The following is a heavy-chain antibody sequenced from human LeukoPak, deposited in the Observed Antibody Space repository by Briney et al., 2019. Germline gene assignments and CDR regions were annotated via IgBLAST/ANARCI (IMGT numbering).Heavy chain of an antibody. CDR2: IYYSGNT. J-gene: IGHJ3*02. D-gene: IGHD3-22*01. CDR3: AGEDYFDSSGYASWRFDI. Sequence: PSETLSLTCTVSGRSISDYYWTWIRQPPGKGLEWIGHIYYSGNTIYNPSLKSRVTISVDTSKNQFSLKLTSVTTADTAVYYCAGEDYFDSSGYASWRFDIWGQGTMVTVSS. V-gene: IGHV4-59*01. CDR1: GRSISDYY.